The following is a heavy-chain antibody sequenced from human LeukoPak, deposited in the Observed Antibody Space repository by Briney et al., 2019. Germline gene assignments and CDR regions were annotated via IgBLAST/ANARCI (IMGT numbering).Heavy chain of an antibody. V-gene: IGHV3-23*01. CDR1: GFTFSSYG. D-gene: IGHD2-8*01. CDR3: AKTNGFYSD. CDR2: ISGSGGTT. Sequence: GGSLRLSCAASGFTFSSYGMNWVRQAPGKGLEWVSGISGSGGTTYYADSVKGRFTISRDNSKNSLSLQVSSLRAEDTAVYYCAKTNGFYSDWGQGTLVTVSS. J-gene: IGHJ4*02.